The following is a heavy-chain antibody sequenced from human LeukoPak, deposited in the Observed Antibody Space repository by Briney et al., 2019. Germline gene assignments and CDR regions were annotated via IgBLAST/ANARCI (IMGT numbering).Heavy chain of an antibody. V-gene: IGHV5-51*01. Sequence: GGALETSWWGSGISFTSYWIGLVRQMSGEGVELGGIIYTGDSDTRYSPSFQGQVTISAEKSISTAYLQWSSLKASDTAMYYCASPDTDSQNLAIGMDVWGQGTTVTVSS. D-gene: IGHD2-21*01. CDR2: IYTGDSDT. CDR3: ASPDTDSQNLAIGMDV. J-gene: IGHJ6*02. CDR1: GISFTSYW.